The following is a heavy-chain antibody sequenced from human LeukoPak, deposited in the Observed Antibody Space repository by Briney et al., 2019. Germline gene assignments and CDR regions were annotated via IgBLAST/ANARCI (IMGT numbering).Heavy chain of an antibody. V-gene: IGHV3-30*18. J-gene: IGHJ4*02. D-gene: IGHD2-2*01. CDR2: ISYDGSYK. CDR1: GFTFSNYG. Sequence: PGRSLRLSCAASGFTFSNYGMHWVRQAPGEGLEWVTVISYDGSYKYYADSVKGRFTISRDNSKNTLYLQMNSLRAEDTAVYYCAKEKVVVVPAAILDYWGQGTLVTVSS. CDR3: AKEKVVVVPAAILDY.